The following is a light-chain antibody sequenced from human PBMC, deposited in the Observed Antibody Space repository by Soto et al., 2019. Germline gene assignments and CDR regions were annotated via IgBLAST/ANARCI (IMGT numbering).Light chain of an antibody. J-gene: IGKJ2*01. CDR2: GSS. CDR3: HQYGSSPPYT. CDR1: QSVSGNY. Sequence: EIVLTQSPGTLSLSPGERATLSCRASQSVSGNYLAWYQQKPGQSPRLLIYGSSDRATGIPDRFSGSGSGTDFTLTITKVEPADFVVYYCHQYGSSPPYTFGQGTKLEMK. V-gene: IGKV3-20*01.